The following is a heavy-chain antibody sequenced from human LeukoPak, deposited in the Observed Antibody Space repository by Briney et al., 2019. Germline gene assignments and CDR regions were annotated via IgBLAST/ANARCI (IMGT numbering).Heavy chain of an antibody. J-gene: IGHJ3*02. CDR1: GYSFTTYW. V-gene: IGHV5-51*01. D-gene: IGHD2/OR15-2a*01. Sequence: GESLKISCKGSGYSFTTYWIAWLRLMPGKGLEWMGIIYPGDSETRYSTPFQGQVTISADKSISTAYLQWSSLKASDTAIYYCARQQYLAFDIWGQGTMVTVSS. CDR2: IYPGDSET. CDR3: ARQQYLAFDI.